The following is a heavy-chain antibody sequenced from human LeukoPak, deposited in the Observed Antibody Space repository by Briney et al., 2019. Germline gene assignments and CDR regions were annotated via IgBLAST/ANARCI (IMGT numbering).Heavy chain of an antibody. V-gene: IGHV3-23*01. CDR3: AKRVGSSSWYSF. J-gene: IGHJ4*02. CDR2: ITGSGGNT. Sequence: SGGSLRLSCAASGFTFSNYAMSWVRQAPGKGLEWVSAITGSGGNTYYADSVKGRFTISRDNSKNTLFLQMNSLRAEDTAVYYCAKRVGSSSWYSFWGQGTLVTVSS. CDR1: GFTFSNYA. D-gene: IGHD6-13*01.